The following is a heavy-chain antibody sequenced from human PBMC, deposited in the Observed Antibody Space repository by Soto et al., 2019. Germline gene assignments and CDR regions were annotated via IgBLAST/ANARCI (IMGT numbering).Heavy chain of an antibody. V-gene: IGHV1-18*01. CDR1: GYTFRSYG. Sequence: QVQLMQSGTEVKKPGASVKVSCKASGYTFRSYGISWVRQAPGQGLEWMGWISGYNGNTHYSQKFQGKVTMTTDTSTSTAYMELRNLGSDDTAANYCAKADSNYAGRFSYYYMDVWGTGTMVTVSS. CDR2: ISGYNGNT. D-gene: IGHD4-4*01. J-gene: IGHJ6*03. CDR3: AKADSNYAGRFSYYYMDV.